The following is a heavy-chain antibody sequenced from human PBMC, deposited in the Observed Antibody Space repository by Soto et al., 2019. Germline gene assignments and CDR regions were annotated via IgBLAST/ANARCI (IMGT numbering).Heavy chain of an antibody. CDR1: GGTFSSYA. J-gene: IGHJ3*02. V-gene: IGHV1-69*06. CDR3: ARNGYNWNYGEGDPFDI. D-gene: IGHD1-7*01. CDR2: IIPIFGTA. Sequence: GASVKVSCKASGGTFSSYAISWVRQAPGQGLEWMGGIIPIFGTANYAQKFQGRVTITADKSTSTAYMELSSLRSEDTAVYYCARNGYNWNYGEGDPFDIWGQGTMVTVSS.